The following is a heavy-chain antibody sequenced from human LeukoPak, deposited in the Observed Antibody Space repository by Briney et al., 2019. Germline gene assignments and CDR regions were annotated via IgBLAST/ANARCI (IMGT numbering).Heavy chain of an antibody. CDR1: GGSFSGYY. CDR2: IYYSGST. CDR3: ARFRINRLDY. D-gene: IGHD2-15*01. Sequence: SETLSLTCAVYGGSFSGYYWSWIRQPPGKGLEWIGYIYYSGSTNYNPSLKSRVTISVDTSKNQFSLKLSSVTAADTAVYYCARFRINRLDYWGQGTLVTVSS. V-gene: IGHV4-59*01. J-gene: IGHJ4*02.